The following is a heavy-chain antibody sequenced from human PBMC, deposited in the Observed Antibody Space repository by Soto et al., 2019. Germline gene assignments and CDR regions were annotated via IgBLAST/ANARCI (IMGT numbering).Heavy chain of an antibody. V-gene: IGHV5-10-1*01. CDR2: IDPSDSYT. Sequence: GESLKISCKGSGYSFTSYWISWVRQMPGKGLEWMGRIDPSDSYTNYSPSFQGHVTISADKSISTAYLQWSSLKASDTAMYYCARHPTAATYYYYGMDVWGQGTTVTVSS. D-gene: IGHD6-13*01. CDR3: ARHPTAATYYYYGMDV. CDR1: GYSFTSYW. J-gene: IGHJ6*02.